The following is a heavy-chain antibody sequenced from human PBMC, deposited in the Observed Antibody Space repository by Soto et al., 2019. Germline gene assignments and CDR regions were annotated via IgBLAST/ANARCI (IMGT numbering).Heavy chain of an antibody. D-gene: IGHD3-3*01. CDR2: MSYDGSNK. V-gene: IGHV3-30-3*01. CDR3: ARDAYYDFWSGYSRYYGMDV. J-gene: IGHJ6*02. Sequence: QVQLVESGGGVVQPGRSLRLSCAASGFTFSSYAMHWVRQAPGKGLEWVAVMSYDGSNKYYADSVKGRFTISRDNSKNTLYLQMNSLRAEDTAVYYCARDAYYDFWSGYSRYYGMDVWGQGTTVTVSS. CDR1: GFTFSSYA.